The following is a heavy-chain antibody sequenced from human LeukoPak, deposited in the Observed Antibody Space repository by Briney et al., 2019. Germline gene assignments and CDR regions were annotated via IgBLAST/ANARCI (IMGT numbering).Heavy chain of an antibody. CDR2: IKQDGSEK. J-gene: IGHJ3*02. D-gene: IGHD6-13*01. V-gene: IGHV3-7*01. Sequence: PGGSLRLSCAASGFTFSSYWMSWVCQAPGKGLEWVANIKQDGSEKYYVDSVKGRFTISRDNAKNSLYLQMNSLRAEDTAVYYCARVSGSSWYGAFDIWGQGTMVTVSS. CDR1: GFTFSSYW. CDR3: ARVSGSSWYGAFDI.